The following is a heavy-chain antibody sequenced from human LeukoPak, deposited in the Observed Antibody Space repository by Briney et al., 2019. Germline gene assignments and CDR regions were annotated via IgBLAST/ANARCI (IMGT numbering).Heavy chain of an antibody. CDR3: ATQGSGSYYTVDPEGFDY. CDR2: FDPEDGET. Sequence: GASVKVSCKVSGYTLTELSMHWVRQAPGKGLEWMGGFDPEDGETIYAQRFQGRVTMTEDTSTDTAYMELSSLRSEDTAVYYCATQGSGSYYTVDPEGFDYWGQGTLVTVSS. CDR1: GYTLTELS. D-gene: IGHD3-10*01. J-gene: IGHJ4*02. V-gene: IGHV1-24*01.